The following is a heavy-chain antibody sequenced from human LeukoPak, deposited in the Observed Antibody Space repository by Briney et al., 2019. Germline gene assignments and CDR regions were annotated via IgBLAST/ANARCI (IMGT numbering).Heavy chain of an antibody. CDR2: IKQDGSEK. V-gene: IGHV3-7*01. D-gene: IGHD5-18*01. Sequence: PGGSLRLSCAASGFTFSSYWVSWVRQAPGKGLEWVANIKQDGSEKYYVDSVKGRFTISRDNAKNSLYLQMNSLRAEDTAVYYCARERVDTAMVDRYYFDYWGQGTLVTVSS. J-gene: IGHJ4*02. CDR3: ARERVDTAMVDRYYFDY. CDR1: GFTFSSYW.